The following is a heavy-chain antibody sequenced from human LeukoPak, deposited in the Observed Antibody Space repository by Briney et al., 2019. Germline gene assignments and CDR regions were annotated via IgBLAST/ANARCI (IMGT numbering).Heavy chain of an antibody. V-gene: IGHV1-69*13. CDR2: IIPIFGTA. Sequence: ASVKVSCKASGGTFSSYAISWVRQAPGQGLEWMGGIIPIFGTANYAQKFQGRVTITADESTSTAYMELSSLRSEDTAVYYCARVVAAAGTGFWWFDPWGQGTLVTVSS. CDR1: GGTFSSYA. D-gene: IGHD6-13*01. CDR3: ARVVAAAGTGFWWFDP. J-gene: IGHJ5*02.